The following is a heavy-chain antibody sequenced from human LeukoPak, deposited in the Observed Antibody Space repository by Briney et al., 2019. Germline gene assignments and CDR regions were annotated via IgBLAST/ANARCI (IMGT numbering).Heavy chain of an antibody. V-gene: IGHV1-8*01. D-gene: IGHD3-10*01. CDR2: MNGNSGNT. Sequence: GSVKVSCKASGYTFTSYDINWVRQATGQGLEWMGGMNGNSGNTGYAENVQGRVTMTRNTSISTAYMELSSLRSEDTAVYYCASIQGSGSTLPDYWRQAALVTVCS. J-gene: IGHJ4*02. CDR3: ASIQGSGSTLPDY. CDR1: GYTFTSYD.